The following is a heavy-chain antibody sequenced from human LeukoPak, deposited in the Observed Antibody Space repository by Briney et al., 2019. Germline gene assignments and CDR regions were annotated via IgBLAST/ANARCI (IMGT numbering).Heavy chain of an antibody. Sequence: ASVKVSCKASGYTFTCYDISWVRQAPGQGLEWMGWISAYNGNTNYAQKLQGRVTMTTDTSTSTAYMELRSLRSDDTAVCYCAREGLYYYGSGSYPFDYWGQGTLVTVSS. D-gene: IGHD3-10*01. CDR2: ISAYNGNT. CDR1: GYTFTCYD. J-gene: IGHJ4*02. V-gene: IGHV1-18*01. CDR3: AREGLYYYGSGSYPFDY.